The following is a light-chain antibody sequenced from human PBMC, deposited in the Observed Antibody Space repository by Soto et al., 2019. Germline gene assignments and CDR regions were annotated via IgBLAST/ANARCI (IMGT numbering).Light chain of an antibody. J-gene: IGKJ3*01. CDR3: QQYDGY. CDR1: QTINRW. CDR2: DAS. Sequence: DIQMTQSPSTLAASVGDRVTITCRASQTINRWLAWYQQKPGKAPKVLIYDASSLESGVPSRFSGSGSGTEFTLTITSPQPDDFADDYCQQYDGYFGPGTKVDFK. V-gene: IGKV1-5*01.